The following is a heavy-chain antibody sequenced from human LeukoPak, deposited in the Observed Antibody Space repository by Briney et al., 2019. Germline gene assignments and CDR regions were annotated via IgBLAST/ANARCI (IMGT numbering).Heavy chain of an antibody. Sequence: SETLSLTCTVSGGSISSYYWSWIRQPAGKGLEWIGRIYTSGSTNYNPSLKSRVTMSVDTPKNQFSLKLSSVTAADTAVYYCARVSVSGSYPYYFDYWGQGTLVTVSS. J-gene: IGHJ4*02. V-gene: IGHV4-4*07. D-gene: IGHD1-26*01. CDR1: GGSISSYY. CDR2: IYTSGST. CDR3: ARVSVSGSYPYYFDY.